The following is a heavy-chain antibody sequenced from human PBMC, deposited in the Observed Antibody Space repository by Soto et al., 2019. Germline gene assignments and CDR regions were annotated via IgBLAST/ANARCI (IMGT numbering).Heavy chain of an antibody. CDR1: GYTFTSYA. D-gene: IGHD6-19*01. CDR3: ERGLDSSGWFSSYDYDGMDV. Sequence: QVQLVQSGAEEKKPGASVKVSCKASGYTFTSYAMHWVRQAPGQRLEWMGWINAGNGNTKYSQKFQGRVTITRDTSASTAYMELSSLRSEETAVYYCERGLDSSGWFSSYDYDGMDVWGQGTTVTVSS. V-gene: IGHV1-3*05. J-gene: IGHJ6*02. CDR2: INAGNGNT.